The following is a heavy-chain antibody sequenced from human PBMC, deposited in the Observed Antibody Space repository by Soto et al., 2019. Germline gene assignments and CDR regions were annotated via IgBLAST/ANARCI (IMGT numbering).Heavy chain of an antibody. V-gene: IGHV4-30-4*01. J-gene: IGHJ5*02. Sequence: SETLSLTCRVSDGSMNSDSSYWGWIRQPPGKGLEWIGVINHSGGTYYNPSLRSRVTTSIDTSKNQFSLHLTSMTAADTAVYYCARIGTILDIVTNNWFDPWGQGTLVTVSS. CDR3: ARIGTILDIVTNNWFDP. CDR2: INHSGGT. CDR1: DGSMNSDSSY. D-gene: IGHD3-3*01.